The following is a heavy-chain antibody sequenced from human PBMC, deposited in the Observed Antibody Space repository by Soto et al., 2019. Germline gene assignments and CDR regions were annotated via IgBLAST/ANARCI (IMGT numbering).Heavy chain of an antibody. CDR1: GYTLTELS. V-gene: IGHV1-24*01. Sequence: ASVKVSCKVSGYTLTELSMHWVRQAPGKGLEWMGGFDPEDGETIYAQRFQGRVTMTEDTSTDTAYMELSSLRSEDTAVYYCILSFRFVFYGMDVWGQGTTVTVSS. D-gene: IGHD3-10*01. J-gene: IGHJ6*02. CDR2: FDPEDGET. CDR3: ILSFRFVFYGMDV.